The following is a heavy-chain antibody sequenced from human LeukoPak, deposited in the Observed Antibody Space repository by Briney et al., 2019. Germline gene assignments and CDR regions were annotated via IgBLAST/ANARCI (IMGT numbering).Heavy chain of an antibody. CDR3: ARLVRNYYMDV. V-gene: IGHV4-38-2*01. CDR1: GYSISTDYY. CDR2: MYHSGST. D-gene: IGHD2-8*02. J-gene: IGHJ6*03. Sequence: SETLCLTCAASGYSISTDYYWGWIRKSTGKVLEWIGSMYHSGSTYYNPSLKSRVTTSVDTSKNQFSLKLSSVTAADTAVYYCARLVRNYYMDVWGKGTTVTVSS.